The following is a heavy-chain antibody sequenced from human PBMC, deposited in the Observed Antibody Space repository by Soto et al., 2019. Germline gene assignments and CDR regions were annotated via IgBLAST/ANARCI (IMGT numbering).Heavy chain of an antibody. CDR3: ARGPPPFWSGYYYYYYYGMDV. Sequence: GGSLRLSCAASGSTFSSYWMSWVRQAPGKGLEWVANIKQDGSEKYYVDSVKGRFTISRDNAKNSLYLQMNSLRAEDTAVYYCARGPPPFWSGYYYYYYYGMDVWGQGTTVTVSS. CDR2: IKQDGSEK. V-gene: IGHV3-7*01. J-gene: IGHJ6*02. D-gene: IGHD3-3*01. CDR1: GSTFSSYW.